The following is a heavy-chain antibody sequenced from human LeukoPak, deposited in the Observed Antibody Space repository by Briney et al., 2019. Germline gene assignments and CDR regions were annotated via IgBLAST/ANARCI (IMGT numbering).Heavy chain of an antibody. CDR2: IYTGGNT. CDR1: GFTVDSNY. CDR3: ARGDDSGYYDYFDY. Sequence: GGSLRLSCAASGFTVDSNYLSWVRQAPGKGLEWVSTIYTGGNTYYAASVKGRFTISRDFSKNTVFPHMNSLRAEDTAMYYCARGDDSGYYDYFDYWGQGALVTVSS. V-gene: IGHV3-53*01. J-gene: IGHJ4*02. D-gene: IGHD3-22*01.